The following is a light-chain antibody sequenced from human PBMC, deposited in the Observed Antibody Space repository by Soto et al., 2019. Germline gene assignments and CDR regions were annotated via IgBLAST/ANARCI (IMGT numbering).Light chain of an antibody. CDR2: EVT. V-gene: IGLV2-8*01. CDR1: SSDVGGYNY. CDR3: CSHEGDNTYV. J-gene: IGLJ1*01. Sequence: QSVLTQPPSASGSPGQSVTISCTGTSSDVGGYNYVSWYQQHPGKAPKLMIYEVTKRPSGVPDRFSGSKSGNTASLTVSGLQAEDEADYFCCSHEGDNTYVFGTGTKVTVL.